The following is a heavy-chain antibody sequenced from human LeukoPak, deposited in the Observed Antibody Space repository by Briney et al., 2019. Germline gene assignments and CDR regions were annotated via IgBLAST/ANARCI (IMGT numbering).Heavy chain of an antibody. V-gene: IGHV1-2*02. Sequence: GASVKVSCKASEYTFTGYYMHWVRQAPGQGLEWMGWINPNSGGTNYAQNFQGRVTMTRDTSISTAYMELSSLRSEDTAVYYCAREESGRYIAVAGGDYWGQGTLVTVSS. CDR2: INPNSGGT. J-gene: IGHJ4*02. CDR3: AREESGRYIAVAGGDY. CDR1: EYTFTGYY. D-gene: IGHD6-19*01.